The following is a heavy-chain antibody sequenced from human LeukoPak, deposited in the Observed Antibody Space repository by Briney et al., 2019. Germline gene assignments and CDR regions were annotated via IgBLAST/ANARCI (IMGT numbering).Heavy chain of an antibody. J-gene: IGHJ4*02. V-gene: IGHV3-33*01. CDR1: GFTISNYD. D-gene: IGHD6-19*01. CDR3: ASSAGALIDC. Sequence: TGGSLRLSCAASGFTISNYDMHWVRQAPGKGLEWVAVIWFDGSNKFYADSVKGRFTISRDNSKNTLYLQMNSLRAEDTAVYYCASSAGALIDCWGQGTLVIVSS. CDR2: IWFDGSNK.